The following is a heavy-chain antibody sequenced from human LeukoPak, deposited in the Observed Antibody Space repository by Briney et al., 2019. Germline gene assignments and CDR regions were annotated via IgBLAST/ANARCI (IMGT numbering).Heavy chain of an antibody. V-gene: IGHV3-74*01. CDR1: GFTFSSYW. J-gene: IGHJ5*01. CDR3: ARDVGRTYYYGSGTYYPDS. D-gene: IGHD3-10*01. Sequence: PGGSLRLSCAASGFTFSSYWMHWVRQAPGKGLVWVSRINSGGSSTNYADSVKGRFTISRDNAKSTLYLQMNSLRAEDTAVYYCARDVGRTYYYGSGTYYPDSWGQGILVTVSS. CDR2: INSGGSST.